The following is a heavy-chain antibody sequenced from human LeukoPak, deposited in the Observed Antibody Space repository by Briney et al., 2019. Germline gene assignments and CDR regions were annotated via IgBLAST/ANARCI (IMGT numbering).Heavy chain of an antibody. D-gene: IGHD6-6*01. CDR1: GGSFSGYY. CDR3: ASRSRIAALNY. Sequence: SETLSLTCAVYGGSFSGYYWSWLRQPPGKGLEWIGEINHSGSTNYNPSLKSRVTISVDTSKNQFSLKLSSVTAADTAVYYCASRSRIAALNYWGQGTLVTVSS. CDR2: INHSGST. V-gene: IGHV4-34*01. J-gene: IGHJ4*02.